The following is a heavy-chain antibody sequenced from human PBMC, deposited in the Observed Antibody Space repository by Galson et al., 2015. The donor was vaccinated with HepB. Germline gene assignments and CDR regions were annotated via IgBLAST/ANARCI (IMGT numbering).Heavy chain of an antibody. CDR3: AHRFAEGYCSSTSCSWFDP. J-gene: IGHJ5*02. V-gene: IGHV2-5*01. CDR1: GFSLSTSGVG. D-gene: IGHD2-2*01. CDR2: IYWNDDK. Sequence: PALVKPTQTLTLTCTFSGFSLSTSGVGVGWIRQPPGKALEWLALIYWNDDKRYSPSLKSRLTITKDTSKNQVVLTMTNMDPVDTATYYCAHRFAEGYCSSTSCSWFDPWGQGTLVTVSS.